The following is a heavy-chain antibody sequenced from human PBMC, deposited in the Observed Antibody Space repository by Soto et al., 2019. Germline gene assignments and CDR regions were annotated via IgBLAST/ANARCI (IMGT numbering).Heavy chain of an antibody. J-gene: IGHJ4*02. D-gene: IGHD3-10*01. CDR1: GFSLSNARMG. CDR2: IFSNDEK. Sequence: SGPTLVNPTETLTLTCTVSGFSLSNARMGVSWIRQPPGKALEWLAHIFSNDEKSYSTSLKSRLTISKDTSKSQVVLTMTNMDPVDTATYYCARTVLWFGELYLFDYWGQGTLVTV. V-gene: IGHV2-26*01. CDR3: ARTVLWFGELYLFDY.